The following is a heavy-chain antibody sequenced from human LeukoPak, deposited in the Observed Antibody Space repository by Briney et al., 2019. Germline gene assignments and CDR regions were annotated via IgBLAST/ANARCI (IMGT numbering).Heavy chain of an antibody. Sequence: KPSETLSLTCTVSGGSISSYYWSWIRQPAGKGLEWIGRIYTSGSTNYSPSLKSRVTMSVDTSKNQFSLKLSSVTAADTAVYYCARDRDNWNYRHMDVWGKGTTVTVSS. CDR1: GGSISSYY. CDR2: IYTSGST. V-gene: IGHV4-4*07. D-gene: IGHD1-7*01. CDR3: ARDRDNWNYRHMDV. J-gene: IGHJ6*03.